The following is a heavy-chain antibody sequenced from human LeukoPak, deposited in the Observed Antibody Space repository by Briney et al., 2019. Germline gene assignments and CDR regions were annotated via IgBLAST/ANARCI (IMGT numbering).Heavy chain of an antibody. V-gene: IGHV3-48*01. CDR1: GFTFSTYS. D-gene: IGHD3-10*01. CDR2: ISTTTTSI. J-gene: IGHJ5*02. Sequence: GGSLRLSCEASGFTFSTYSMNWVRQAPGKGLEWISTTTTSIYYADSVKGRFTISRDNAKNSLFLQMNSLRAEDTAVYYCVRSYYTNWFDPWGQGTLVTVSS. CDR3: VRSYYTNWFDP.